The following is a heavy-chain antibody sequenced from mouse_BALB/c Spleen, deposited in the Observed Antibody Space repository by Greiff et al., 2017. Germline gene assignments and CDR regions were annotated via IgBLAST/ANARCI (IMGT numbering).Heavy chain of an antibody. CDR2: IWAGGST. Sequence: VKLVESGPGLVAPSQSLSITCTVSGFSLTSYGVHWVRQPPGKGLEWLGVIWAGGSTNYNSALMSRLSISKDNSKSQVFLKMNSLQTDDTAMYYCARDRDMNYYGYFDYWGQGTTLTVSS. J-gene: IGHJ2*01. CDR3: ARDRDMNYYGYFDY. CDR1: GFSLTSYG. V-gene: IGHV2-9*02. D-gene: IGHD1-1*01.